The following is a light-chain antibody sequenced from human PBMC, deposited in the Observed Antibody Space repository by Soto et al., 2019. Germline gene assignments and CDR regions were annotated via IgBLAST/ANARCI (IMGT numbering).Light chain of an antibody. Sequence: QSVLTQPPSASGSPGQSVTISCTGTSSDVGGYNFVSWYQQHPGKAPKLMIYEDSKRPSGVPNRFSGSKSGNTASLTISGLQAEDDADYYCCSYAGSSTYVFGTGTKVTVL. CDR1: SSDVGGYNF. V-gene: IGLV2-23*01. J-gene: IGLJ1*01. CDR2: EDS. CDR3: CSYAGSSTYV.